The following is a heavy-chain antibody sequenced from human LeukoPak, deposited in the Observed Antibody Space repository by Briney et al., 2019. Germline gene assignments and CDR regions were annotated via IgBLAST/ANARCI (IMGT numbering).Heavy chain of an antibody. Sequence: GASVKVSCKASGYTFTSYGISWVRQAPGQGLEWMGWISGYNGNTDYAQNLQGRVTTTTDTSTSTAYTELRSLRSDDTAVYYCARVKGYNYDRSGYYDFDYWGQGTLVTVSS. D-gene: IGHD3-22*01. CDR1: GYTFTSYG. CDR2: ISGYNGNT. V-gene: IGHV1-18*01. J-gene: IGHJ4*02. CDR3: ARVKGYNYDRSGYYDFDY.